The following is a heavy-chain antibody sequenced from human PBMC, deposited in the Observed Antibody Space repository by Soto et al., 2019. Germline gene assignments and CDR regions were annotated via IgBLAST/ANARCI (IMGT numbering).Heavy chain of an antibody. CDR1: GYTFTSYD. CDR2: MNPNSGNT. CDR3: ARGQGIAVAGHYYYMDV. D-gene: IGHD6-19*01. Sequence: QVQLVQSGAEVKKPGASVKVSCKASGYTFTSYDINWVRQATGQGLEWMGWMNPNSGNTGYAQKFQGRVTMTRNTSISTAYMELSSLSSEDTAVYYCARGQGIAVAGHYYYMDVWGKGTTVTVSS. J-gene: IGHJ6*03. V-gene: IGHV1-8*01.